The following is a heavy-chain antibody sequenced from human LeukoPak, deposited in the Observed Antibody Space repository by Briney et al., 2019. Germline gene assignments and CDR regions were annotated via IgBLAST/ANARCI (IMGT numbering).Heavy chain of an antibody. CDR1: GFTFDNFA. CDR2: IDWNCGTI. CDR3: AKGGGLYFDWLFDY. D-gene: IGHD3-9*01. V-gene: IGHV3-9*01. Sequence: GGSLRLSCAASGFTFDNFAMYWVRQAPGKGLEWVSGIDWNCGTIRYADSVKSRSTISRENAKKSLYLQMSDLRPEDTAFYYCAKGGGLYFDWLFDYWGQGVLVTVSS. J-gene: IGHJ4*02.